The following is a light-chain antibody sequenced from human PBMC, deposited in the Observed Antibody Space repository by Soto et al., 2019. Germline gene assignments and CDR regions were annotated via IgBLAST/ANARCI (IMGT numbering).Light chain of an antibody. Sequence: QPVLTQPPSASGTPGQRVTISCSGSSSNIGSNGVNWYQQVPGTAPKLLIYTNNQRPSGVPDRFSGSKSGTSASLAISGLQSEDGADYYCAAWDDSLNGRVFGGGTKLTVL. V-gene: IGLV1-44*01. J-gene: IGLJ2*01. CDR2: TNN. CDR1: SSNIGSNG. CDR3: AAWDDSLNGRV.